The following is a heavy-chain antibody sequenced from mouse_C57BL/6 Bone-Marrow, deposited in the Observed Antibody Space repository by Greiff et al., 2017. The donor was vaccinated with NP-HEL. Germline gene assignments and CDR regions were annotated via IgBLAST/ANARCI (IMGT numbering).Heavy chain of an antibody. V-gene: IGHV1-55*01. Sequence: QVQLQQSGAELVKPGASVKMSCKASGYTFTSYWITWVKQRPGQGLEWIGDIYPGSGSTNYNEKFKSKATLTVDTSSSTAYMQLSSLTSEDSAVYYCARKNYYDYGYAMDYWGQGTSVTVSS. D-gene: IGHD2-4*01. J-gene: IGHJ4*01. CDR3: ARKNYYDYGYAMDY. CDR2: IYPGSGST. CDR1: GYTFTSYW.